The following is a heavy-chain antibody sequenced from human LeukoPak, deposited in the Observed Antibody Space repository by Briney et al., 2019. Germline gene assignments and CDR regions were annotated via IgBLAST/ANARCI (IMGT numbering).Heavy chain of an antibody. V-gene: IGHV4-39*01. Sequence: PSETLSLTCTVSGGSISSSSYYWGWIRQPPGKGLEWIGSIYYSGSTYYNPSLKSRVTISVDTSKNQFSLKLSSVTAADTAVYYCARGRMATIKANFDYWGQGTLVTVSS. D-gene: IGHD5-24*01. J-gene: IGHJ4*02. CDR1: GGSISSSSYY. CDR3: ARGRMATIKANFDY. CDR2: IYYSGST.